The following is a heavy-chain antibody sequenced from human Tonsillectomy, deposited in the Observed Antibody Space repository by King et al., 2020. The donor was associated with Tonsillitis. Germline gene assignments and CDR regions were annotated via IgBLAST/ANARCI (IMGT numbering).Heavy chain of an antibody. CDR3: AKCPPSVVAYFDY. CDR2: ISKSGRTT. CDR1: GFTFNTYA. D-gene: IGHD5-12*01. V-gene: IGHV3-23*04. J-gene: IGHJ4*02. Sequence: QLVQSGGGLAQPGGYLRLSCAASGFTFNTYAMGWVRQAPGKGLEWVASISKSGRTTYYGDSVRGRFTISRDNSKNTLFLQVSSLRAEDTAVYYCAKCPPSVVAYFDYGCRGTLVTVSA.